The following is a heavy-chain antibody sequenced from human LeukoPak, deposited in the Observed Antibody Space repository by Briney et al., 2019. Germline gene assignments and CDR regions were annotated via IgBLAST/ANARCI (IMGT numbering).Heavy chain of an antibody. CDR3: ARARGGYCSGGSCYGPFDP. CDR2: ISSSSSYI. D-gene: IGHD2-15*01. CDR1: GFTFSSYS. J-gene: IGHJ5*02. Sequence: GGSLRLSCAASGFTFSSYSMNWVRQAPGKGLEWASSISSSSSYIYYADSVKGRFTISRDNAKNSLYLQMNSLRAEDTAVYYCARARGGYCSGGSCYGPFDPWGQGTLVTVSS. V-gene: IGHV3-21*01.